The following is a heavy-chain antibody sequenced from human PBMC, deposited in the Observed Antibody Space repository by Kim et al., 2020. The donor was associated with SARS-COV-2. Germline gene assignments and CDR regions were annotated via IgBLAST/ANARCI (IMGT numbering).Heavy chain of an antibody. V-gene: IGHV3-23*01. J-gene: IGHJ3*02. CDR1: GFTFSSYA. CDR2: ISGSGGST. D-gene: IGHD2-2*01. Sequence: GGSLRLSCAASGFTFSSYAMSWVRQAPGKGLEWVSAISGSGGSTYYADSVKGRFTISRDNSKNTLYLQMNSLRAEDTAVYYCAKVVYRDIVVVPAATEGAFDIWGQGTMVTVSS. CDR3: AKVVYRDIVVVPAATEGAFDI.